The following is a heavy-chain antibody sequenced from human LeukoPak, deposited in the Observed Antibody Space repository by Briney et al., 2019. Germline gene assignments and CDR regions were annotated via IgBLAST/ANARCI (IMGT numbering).Heavy chain of an antibody. CDR3: AQGSGYSYGRAGHGDY. CDR1: GGSISSSSYY. CDR2: IYYSGRT. D-gene: IGHD5-18*01. V-gene: IGHV4-39*01. Sequence: SETLSLTCTVSGGSISSSSYYWGWIRQPPGKGLEWIGSIYYSGRTYCNPSLKSRVTISVDTSKNEFSLKLSSVTAADTAVYYCAQGSGYSYGRAGHGDYWGQGTLVTVSS. J-gene: IGHJ4*02.